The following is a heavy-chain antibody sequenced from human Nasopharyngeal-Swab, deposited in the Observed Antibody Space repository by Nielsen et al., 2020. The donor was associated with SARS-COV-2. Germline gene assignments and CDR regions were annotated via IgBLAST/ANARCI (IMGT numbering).Heavy chain of an antibody. CDR2: ISGSGAHT. CDR1: GFTFSNYA. V-gene: IGHV3-23*01. J-gene: IGHJ4*02. Sequence: GGSLRLSCAASGFTFSNYAMTWVRQAPGRGLEWVSSISGSGAHTYYADPVKGRFTISRDNSKNTVFLQMNSLRAEDTALFFCAKDGGGWLTSGWYYFDYWGQGSLVTVSS. D-gene: IGHD6-19*01. CDR3: AKDGGGWLTSGWYYFDY.